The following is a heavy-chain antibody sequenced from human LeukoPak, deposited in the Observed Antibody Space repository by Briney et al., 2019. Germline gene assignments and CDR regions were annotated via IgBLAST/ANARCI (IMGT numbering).Heavy chain of an antibody. CDR1: VGSISSYY. D-gene: IGHD3-10*01. CDR3: ARSPYYYGSGSYSFDY. J-gene: IGHJ4*02. V-gene: IGHV4-59*01. CDR2: IYYSGST. Sequence: PSETLSLTCTVSVGSISSYYWSWIRQPPGKGLEWIGYIYYSGSTNYNPSLKSRVTISVDTSKNQFSLKLSSVTAADTAVYYCARSPYYYGSGSYSFDYWGQGTLVTVSS.